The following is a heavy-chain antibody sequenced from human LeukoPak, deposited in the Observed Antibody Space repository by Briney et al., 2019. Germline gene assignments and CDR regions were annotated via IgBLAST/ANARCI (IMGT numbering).Heavy chain of an antibody. CDR1: GFTFSSYS. CDR2: ISGSGGST. Sequence: PGGSLRLSCAASGFTFSSYSMNWVRQAPGKGLEWVSAISGSGGSTYYADSVKGRFTISRDNSKNTLYLQMNSLRAEDTAVYYCAKDLTLYYYDSSGYFPFDYWGQGTLVTVSS. J-gene: IGHJ4*02. CDR3: AKDLTLYYYDSSGYFPFDY. D-gene: IGHD3-22*01. V-gene: IGHV3-23*01.